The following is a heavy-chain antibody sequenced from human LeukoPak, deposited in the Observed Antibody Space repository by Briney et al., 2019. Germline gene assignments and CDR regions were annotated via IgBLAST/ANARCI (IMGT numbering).Heavy chain of an antibody. J-gene: IGHJ4*02. CDR2: IYYSGST. CDR3: ARTGYSIGWYYFDY. Sequence: SETLSLTCTVSGGSISSYYWSWIRQPPGKGLEWIGYIYYSGSTNYNPSLKSRVTISVDTSKNQFSLKLSSVTAADTAVYYCARTGYSIGWYYFDYWGQGTLVTVSS. CDR1: GGSISSYY. D-gene: IGHD6-19*01. V-gene: IGHV4-59*01.